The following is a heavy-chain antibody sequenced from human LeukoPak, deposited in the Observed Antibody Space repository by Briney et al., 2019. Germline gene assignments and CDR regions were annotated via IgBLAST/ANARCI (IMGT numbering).Heavy chain of an antibody. CDR2: ISYDGSNK. CDR1: GFTFSSYG. J-gene: IGHJ6*02. V-gene: IGHV3-30*18. Sequence: GGSLRLSCAASGFTFSSYGMHWVRQAPGKGLEWVAVISYDGSNKYYADSVKGRFTISRDNSKNTLYLQMNSLRAEDTAVYYCAKPLVPYYYYYGMDVWGQGTTVTVSS. D-gene: IGHD6-13*01. CDR3: AKPLVPYYYYYGMDV.